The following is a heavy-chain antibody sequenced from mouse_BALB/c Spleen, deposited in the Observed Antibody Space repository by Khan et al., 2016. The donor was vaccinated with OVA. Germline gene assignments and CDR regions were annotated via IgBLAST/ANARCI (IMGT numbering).Heavy chain of an antibody. D-gene: IGHD1-1*01. Sequence: EEGPGLVKPSQSLSLTCTVTGYSITSGYAWNWIRQFPGNKLEWMGYISYSGGTSYNPSLKSRISITRDTSKNQFFLQLNSVTTEDTATYYCGRGNYYGYYFDYWGQGTPLTVSS. CDR2: ISYSGGT. CDR1: GYSITSGYA. J-gene: IGHJ2*01. CDR3: GRGNYYGYYFDY. V-gene: IGHV3-2*02.